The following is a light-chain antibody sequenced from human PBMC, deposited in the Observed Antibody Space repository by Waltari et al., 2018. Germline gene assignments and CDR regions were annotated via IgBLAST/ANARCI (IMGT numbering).Light chain of an antibody. CDR3: YSRDSSGDHLRV. J-gene: IGLJ1*01. Sequence: SSELTQDPAVSVALGQTVRITCQGDSLRGYYASWYQQKPGQAPVLVIYGKNNRPSGIPDRFSGSSSGNTASLTSTGAQAEDEAEYYCYSRDSSGDHLRVFGAGTKVTVL. V-gene: IGLV3-19*01. CDR2: GKN. CDR1: SLRGYY.